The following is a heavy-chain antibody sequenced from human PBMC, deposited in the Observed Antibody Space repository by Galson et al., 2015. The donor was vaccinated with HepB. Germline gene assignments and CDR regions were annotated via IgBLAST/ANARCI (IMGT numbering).Heavy chain of an antibody. CDR3: ARDGRRGDLDP. CDR1: GCTFSDYN. CDR2: IWYDGTIK. Sequence: SLRLSCAASGCTFSDYNMHWLRQSPVKGLEWMTDIWYDGTIKHYADSVKGRFTISRDNSKNTLYLQMNSLRAADTAVYSCARDGRRGDLDPWGQGTLVTVSS. D-gene: IGHD3-16*01. V-gene: IGHV3-33*01. J-gene: IGHJ5*02.